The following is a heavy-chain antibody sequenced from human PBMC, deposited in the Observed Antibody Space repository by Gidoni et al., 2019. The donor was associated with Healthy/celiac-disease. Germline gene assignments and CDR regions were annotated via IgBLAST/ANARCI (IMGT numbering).Heavy chain of an antibody. CDR3: ARVVQGYDFWSGRIYYYGMDV. J-gene: IGHJ6*02. D-gene: IGHD3-3*01. CDR1: GGSISSSNW. CDR2: IYHSGST. Sequence: QVQLQESGPGLVKPSGTLSLTCAVSGGSISSSNWWSWVRQPPGKGLEWIGEIYHSGSTNYNPSLKSRVTISVDKSKNQFSLKLSSVTAADTAVYYCARVVQGYDFWSGRIYYYGMDVWGQGTTVTVSS. V-gene: IGHV4-4*02.